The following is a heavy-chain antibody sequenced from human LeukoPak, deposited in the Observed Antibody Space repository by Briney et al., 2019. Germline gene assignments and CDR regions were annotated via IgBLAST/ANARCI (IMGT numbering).Heavy chain of an antibody. Sequence: SVKVSCKASGGTFSSYAISWVRQAPGQGLEWMGGIIPIFGTANYAQKFQGRVTITADGSTSTAYMELSSLRSEDTAVYYCARGVATIKFSHKPYYFDYWGQGNLVTVSS. J-gene: IGHJ4*02. CDR2: IIPIFGTA. CDR3: ARGVATIKFSHKPYYFDY. CDR1: GGTFSSYA. D-gene: IGHD5-12*01. V-gene: IGHV1-69*13.